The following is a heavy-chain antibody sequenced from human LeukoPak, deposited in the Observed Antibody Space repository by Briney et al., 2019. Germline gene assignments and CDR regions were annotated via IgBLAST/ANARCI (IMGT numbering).Heavy chain of an antibody. D-gene: IGHD2-15*01. V-gene: IGHV3-30*18. CDR2: ISYDGSNK. CDR3: ANGWPVVAAVKGAELDY. J-gene: IGHJ4*02. Sequence: PGGSLRLSCAASGFTFSSYGMHWVRQAPGKGLEWVAVISYDGSNKYYADSVKGRFTISRDNSKNTLYLQMNSLRAEDTAVYYCANGWPVVAAVKGAELDYWGQGTLVTVSS. CDR1: GFTFSSYG.